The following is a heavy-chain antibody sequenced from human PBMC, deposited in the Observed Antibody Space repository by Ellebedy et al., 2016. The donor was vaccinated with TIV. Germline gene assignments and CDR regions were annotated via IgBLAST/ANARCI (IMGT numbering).Heavy chain of an antibody. CDR1: GYVFTAYY. CDR3: ARVLRATSGMDV. J-gene: IGHJ6*02. Sequence: ASVKVSCKTSGYVFTAYYIHWVRQAPGQGLEWMGWINPDSGGTNLPQKFQGRVTMTRDTSVNTAYMALSRLQSDDTAVYYCARVLRATSGMDVWGQGTTVIVS. D-gene: IGHD4/OR15-4a*01. CDR2: INPDSGGT. V-gene: IGHV1-2*02.